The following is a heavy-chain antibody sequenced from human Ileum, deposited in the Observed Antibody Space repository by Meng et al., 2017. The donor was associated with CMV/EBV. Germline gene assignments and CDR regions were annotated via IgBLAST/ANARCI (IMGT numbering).Heavy chain of an antibody. CDR3: ARGESRGYYYFDY. CDR1: GDSINNHF. D-gene: IGHD3-22*01. CDR2: ISSSGNT. Sequence: QVHLQESGPGLVRPSETLSLTCSVPGDSINNHFWSWIRQPAGKKLEWIGRISSSGNTNYTPSFKSRVIMSLDTSNNQFFLKLTSVTAADTALYYCARGESRGYYYFDYWGQGILVTVYS. V-gene: IGHV4-4*07. J-gene: IGHJ4*02.